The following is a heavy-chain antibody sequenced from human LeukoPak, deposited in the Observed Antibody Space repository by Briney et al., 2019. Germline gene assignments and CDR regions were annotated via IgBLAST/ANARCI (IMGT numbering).Heavy chain of an antibody. V-gene: IGHV4-59*01. CDR3: ARGASGWSHWYFDL. Sequence: PSETLSLTCTVSGGSISSYYWSWIRQPPGKGLEWIGYIYYSGSTNYNPSLKSRVTISVDTSKNQFSLKLSSVTAADTAVYYCARGASGWSHWYFDLWGRGTLVTVSS. CDR1: GGSISSYY. D-gene: IGHD6-19*01. J-gene: IGHJ2*01. CDR2: IYYSGST.